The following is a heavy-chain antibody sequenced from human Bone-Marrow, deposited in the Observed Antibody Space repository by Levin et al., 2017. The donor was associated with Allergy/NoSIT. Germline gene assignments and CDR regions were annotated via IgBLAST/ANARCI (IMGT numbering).Heavy chain of an antibody. CDR1: GFTLSNYG. CDR2: ILYDGRSK. CDR3: AREGTDDSSGYPPDY. Sequence: GGSLRLSCAASGFTLSNYGMHWVRQAPGKGLEWVAVILYDGRSKYYADFVKGRFTISRDKSKNTLYLQMDSLRVEDTATYYCAREGTDDSSGYPPDYWGPGIPVTVSS. J-gene: IGHJ4*02. D-gene: IGHD3-22*01. V-gene: IGHV3-33*05.